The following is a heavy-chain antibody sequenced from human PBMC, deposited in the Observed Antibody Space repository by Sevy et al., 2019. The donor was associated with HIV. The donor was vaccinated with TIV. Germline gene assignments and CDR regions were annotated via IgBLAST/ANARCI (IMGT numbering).Heavy chain of an antibody. Sequence: GGSLRLSCEGSGFTFRSYEMNWVRQAPGKGLEWISYIYASGSPIYYSDSVRGRFTISRDDAKNSLYLQMDELRVDDTATYYCARKVGYYYYYGMDVWGQGTTVTVSS. V-gene: IGHV3-48*03. CDR1: GFTFRSYE. CDR3: ARKVGYYYYYGMDV. J-gene: IGHJ6*02. CDR2: IYASGSPI.